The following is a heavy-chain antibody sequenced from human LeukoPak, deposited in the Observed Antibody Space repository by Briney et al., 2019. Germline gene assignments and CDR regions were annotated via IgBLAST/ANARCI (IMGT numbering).Heavy chain of an antibody. CDR3: AREVNYYGAGSYYNPFDY. V-gene: IGHV7-4-1*01. CDR1: GYTFTSYA. CDR2: INTNTGNP. D-gene: IGHD3-10*01. J-gene: IGHJ4*02. Sequence: ASVKVSCKASGYTFTSYAMNWVRQAPGQGLEWMGCINTNTGNPTYAQGFTGRFVFSLDTSVSTAYLQICSLKAEDTAVYYCAREVNYYGAGSYYNPFDYWGQGTLVTVSS.